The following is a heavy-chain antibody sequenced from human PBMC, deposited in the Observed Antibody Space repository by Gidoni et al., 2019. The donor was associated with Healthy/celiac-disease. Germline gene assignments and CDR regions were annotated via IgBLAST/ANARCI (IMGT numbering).Heavy chain of an antibody. CDR1: AGTLSSYS. V-gene: IGHV1-69*01. Sequence: QEQLVQSGAEVEKPGSSVTVSGKAAAGTLSSYSISWVRQAPGQGLEWMGGILPIFGTANYAQNFQGRVTITADESTSTAYMELSSLRSEDPALYYCARGRGVVVVGSFDYCGQGTLVTVSS. CDR2: ILPIFGTA. J-gene: IGHJ4*02. CDR3: ARGRGVVVVGSFDY. D-gene: IGHD3-22*01.